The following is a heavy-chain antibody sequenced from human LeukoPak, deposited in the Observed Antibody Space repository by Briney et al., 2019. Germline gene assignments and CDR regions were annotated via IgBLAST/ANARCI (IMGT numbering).Heavy chain of an antibody. D-gene: IGHD6-19*01. J-gene: IGHJ4*02. CDR3: ATKQWLAPPPDS. CDR1: GFTFSKYW. V-gene: IGHV3-74*01. CDR2: INTDGTGT. Sequence: GGSLRLSCAASGFTFSKYWMLWVRQAPGKGLESVSRINTDGTGTTYADSVKGRFTVSRDNADNTMFLQMNSVRDEDTAVYYCATKQWLAPPPDSWGQGTPVTVSS.